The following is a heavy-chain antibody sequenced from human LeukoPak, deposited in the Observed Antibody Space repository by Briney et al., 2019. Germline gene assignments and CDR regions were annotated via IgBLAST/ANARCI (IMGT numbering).Heavy chain of an antibody. J-gene: IGHJ4*02. V-gene: IGHV3-7*01. D-gene: IGHD3-10*01. CDR3: AKSFWWFGEFSPFDY. Sequence: PGGSLRLSCVASGFTFSSSWMSWVRQGPGKGLEWVASINQDEIHYVDAVRGRFTISRDNAKNSLYLQMNSLTADDTAVYYCAKSFWWFGEFSPFDYWGQGTLVTVSS. CDR1: GFTFSSSW. CDR2: INQDEI.